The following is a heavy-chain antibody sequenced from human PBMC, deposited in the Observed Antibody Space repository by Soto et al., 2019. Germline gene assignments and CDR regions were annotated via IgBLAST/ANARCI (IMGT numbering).Heavy chain of an antibody. V-gene: IGHV4-34*01. CDR1: GGSFANYY. CDR2: INYSGST. J-gene: IGHJ6*02. Sequence: PSETLSLTCAVYGGSFANYYWNWIRQPPGKGLEWIGEINYSGSTDYNPSLESRVTISVDTSKNQFSLNLSSVTAADTAVYFCARATDRFLDYYYGVDVWGQGTTVTVSS. D-gene: IGHD1-1*01. CDR3: ARATDRFLDYYYGVDV.